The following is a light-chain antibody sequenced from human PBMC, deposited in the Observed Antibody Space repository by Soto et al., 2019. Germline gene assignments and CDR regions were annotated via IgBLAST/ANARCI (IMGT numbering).Light chain of an antibody. CDR1: QTISNNY. J-gene: IGKJ1*01. CDR3: QQYGTSPRT. Sequence: EVVLTKYPGTLSLTPGEGATLSCRASQTISNNYLAWYQHKPGHAPRLLIYAASTRATGIPDRFSGSGSGADFTLTVNRLEPEDFAVYYCQQYGTSPRTFGQGTKVEI. CDR2: AAS. V-gene: IGKV3-20*01.